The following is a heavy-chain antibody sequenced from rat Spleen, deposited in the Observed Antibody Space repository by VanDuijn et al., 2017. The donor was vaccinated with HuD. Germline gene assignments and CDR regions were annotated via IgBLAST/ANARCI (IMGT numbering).Heavy chain of an antibody. V-gene: IGHV5-29*01. D-gene: IGHD1-12*01. CDR3: TTDDLD. J-gene: IGHJ2*01. Sequence: EVQLVESGGGLVQPGRSLKLSCAASGFNFSDNGMAWVRQAPTKGLEWVATISSDGSTAYYRDSVKGRFTISRDNTESTLYLQMDSLRSEDTATYYCTTDDLDWGQGVMVTVSS. CDR1: GFNFSDNG. CDR2: ISSDGSTA.